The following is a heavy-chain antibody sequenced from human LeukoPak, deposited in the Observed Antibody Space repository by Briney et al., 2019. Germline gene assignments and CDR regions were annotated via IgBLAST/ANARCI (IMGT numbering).Heavy chain of an antibody. CDR3: ARDSVSPTYYYDSSGYGY. CDR2: ISSSSSYI. CDR1: GFTFSSYR. J-gene: IGHJ4*02. V-gene: IGHV3-21*01. Sequence: GGSLRLSCAASGFTFSSYRMNWVRQAPGKGLEWVSSISSSSSYIYYADSVKGRFTISRDNAKNSLYLQMNSLRAEDTAVYYCARDSVSPTYYYDSSGYGYWGQRTLVTVSS. D-gene: IGHD3-22*01.